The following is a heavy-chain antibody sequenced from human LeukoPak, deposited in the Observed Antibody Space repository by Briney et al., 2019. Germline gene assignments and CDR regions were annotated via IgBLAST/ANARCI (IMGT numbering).Heavy chain of an antibody. Sequence: PSETLSLTCTASGGTISSSSSYWGWIRPPPGKGLEWIGSMYYSGNTYYNPSLKSRVTISVDTSKNQFSLKLSSVTAADTAVYYCARERYYYDSTSEGNYWGQGTLVTVSS. CDR2: MYYSGNT. D-gene: IGHD3-22*01. J-gene: IGHJ4*02. V-gene: IGHV4-39*01. CDR3: ARERYYYDSTSEGNY. CDR1: GGTISSSSSY.